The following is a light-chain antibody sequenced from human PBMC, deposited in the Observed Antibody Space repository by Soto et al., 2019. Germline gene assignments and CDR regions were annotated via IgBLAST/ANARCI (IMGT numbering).Light chain of an antibody. J-gene: IGLJ1*01. CDR3: SSYTSSSTLGVYV. V-gene: IGLV2-14*01. CDR1: RSDVGGYNY. Sequence: QSALTQPASVSGSPGQSITISCTGTRSDVGGYNYVSWYQQHPGKAPKLMIYDVSNRPSGVSNRFSGSKSGNTASLTISGLQAEDEADYYCSSYTSSSTLGVYVFGTGTKLTVL. CDR2: DVS.